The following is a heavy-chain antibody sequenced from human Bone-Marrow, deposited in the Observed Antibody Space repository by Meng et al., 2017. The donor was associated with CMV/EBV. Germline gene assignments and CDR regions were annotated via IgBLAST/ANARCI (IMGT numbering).Heavy chain of an antibody. CDR1: GYSLTTYW. V-gene: IGHV5-51*01. D-gene: IGHD6-13*01. J-gene: IGHJ4*02. Sequence: SGYSLTTYWIGWVRQMPGKGLEWMGIIYPGDSDTRYSPSFQGQVTISADKSISTAYLQWSSLKASDTAMYYCAVHPAGISGATYFDFWGQGTLVTVSS. CDR2: IYPGDSDT. CDR3: AVHPAGISGATYFDF.